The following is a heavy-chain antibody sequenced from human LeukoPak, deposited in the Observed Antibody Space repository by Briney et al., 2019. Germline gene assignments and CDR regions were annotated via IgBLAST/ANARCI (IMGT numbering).Heavy chain of an antibody. CDR1: GFSLSTRGVG. V-gene: IGHV2-5*02. CDR3: AHGQIAAVGTYIPFDY. Sequence: SGPTPANPTQTLTLTCTSSGFSLSTRGVGVGWIRQPSGKALEWLALIYWDDDKRYSPSLQTRLTITMDPSKHQVVLTMSNLDPVDTATYYCAHGQIAAVGTYIPFDYWGQGTLVTVSS. D-gene: IGHD6-13*01. CDR2: IYWDDDK. J-gene: IGHJ4*02.